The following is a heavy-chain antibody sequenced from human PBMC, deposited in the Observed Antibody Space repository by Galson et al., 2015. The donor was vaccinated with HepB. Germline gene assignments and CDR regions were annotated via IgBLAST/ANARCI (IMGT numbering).Heavy chain of an antibody. CDR2: ISQDGSKT. Sequence: SLRLSCATSGFTFSNYWMTWVRQAPGQGLEWMASISQDGSKTFYVDSVRGRFTISRDNAKNSLYLQMNNLRVEDRAVYYCADPPSGFWGQGTPVTVSS. J-gene: IGHJ4*02. D-gene: IGHD3-10*01. CDR3: ADPPSGF. CDR1: GFTFSNYW. V-gene: IGHV3-7*03.